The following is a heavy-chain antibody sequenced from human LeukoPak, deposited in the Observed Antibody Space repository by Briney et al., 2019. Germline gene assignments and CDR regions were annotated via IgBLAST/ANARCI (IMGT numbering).Heavy chain of an antibody. V-gene: IGHV3-30*02. CDR1: GFTFSSYG. CDR3: AKDGRPKRGCSSTSCLNYLDY. Sequence: GGSLRLYCAASGFTFSSYGMHWVRQAAGKGLEWVAFIRYYGSKKYYADSVKGRFTISRDNSKNTLYLQMNSLRAEDTAVYYCAKDGRPKRGCSSTSCLNYLDYWGQGTLVTVSS. CDR2: IRYYGSKK. J-gene: IGHJ4*02. D-gene: IGHD2-2*01.